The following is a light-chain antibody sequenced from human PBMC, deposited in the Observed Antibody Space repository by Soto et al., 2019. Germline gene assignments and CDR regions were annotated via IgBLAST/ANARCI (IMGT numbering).Light chain of an antibody. Sequence: EIVLTQPPATLSESLVERANLSCSASQSVNIYLAWYQQKPGQAPRLLIFGASSRATGIPARFSGSGSGTEFNLTISSLQSEDFAVYFCQQYDDWLRLTFGGGTKVDI. CDR2: GAS. CDR1: QSVNIY. CDR3: QQYDDWLRLT. J-gene: IGKJ4*01. V-gene: IGKV3D-15*01.